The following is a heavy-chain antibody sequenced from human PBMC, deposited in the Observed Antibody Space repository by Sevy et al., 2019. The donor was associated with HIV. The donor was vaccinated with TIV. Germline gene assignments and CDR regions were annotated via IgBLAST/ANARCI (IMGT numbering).Heavy chain of an antibody. Sequence: GESLKISCKGSGYSFTSYWIGWVRQMPGKGLEWMGIIYPGDSDTRYSQSFQGQVTISADKSISIAYLQWSSLKASDTAMYYCALLSNLKEYYFDYWGQGTLVTVSS. CDR3: ALLSNLKEYYFDY. J-gene: IGHJ4*02. V-gene: IGHV5-51*01. CDR2: IYPGDSDT. CDR1: GYSFTSYW.